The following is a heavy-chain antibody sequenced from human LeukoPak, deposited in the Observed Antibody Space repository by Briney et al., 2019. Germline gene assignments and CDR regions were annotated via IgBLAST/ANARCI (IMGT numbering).Heavy chain of an antibody. V-gene: IGHV3-30-3*01. CDR1: GFTFSSYS. D-gene: IGHD1-26*01. Sequence: GGSLRLSCAASGFTFSSYSMHWVRPAPGKGLEWVAIISSDGSVQYYADSVKGRFTISRDNSRNTLYLQMNSLTADDTAVYYCARGKMGASVCDYWGQGTLVTVSS. CDR2: ISSDGSVQ. CDR3: ARGKMGASVCDY. J-gene: IGHJ4*02.